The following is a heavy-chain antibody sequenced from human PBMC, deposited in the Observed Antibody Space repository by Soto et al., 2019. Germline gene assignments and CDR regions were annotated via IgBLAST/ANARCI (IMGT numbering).Heavy chain of an antibody. CDR3: SRVEYVTSSPIG. CDR1: GVTFSGSA. CDR2: IRTKSNGYAT. Sequence: GSLRLSCAASGVTFSGSAIHWVRQASGKGLEWVARIRTKSNGYATTYAASVKGRFTISRDDSKNMAYLQMNGLKTEDTAMYYCSRVEYVTSSPIGWGQGTLVTVSS. V-gene: IGHV3-73*01. D-gene: IGHD6-6*01. J-gene: IGHJ4*02.